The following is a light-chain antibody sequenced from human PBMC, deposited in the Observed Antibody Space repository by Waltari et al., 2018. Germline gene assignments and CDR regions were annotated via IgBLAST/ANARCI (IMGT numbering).Light chain of an antibody. J-gene: IGKJ2*01. CDR3: QHYNSYSGDT. CDR1: QSITTW. CDR2: KTS. Sequence: DIQMTQSPSTLSASVGDRVIITCRASQSITTWLAWYQQKPGKAPKLLIYKTSTLESGVPSRFSGSGSGTEFTLTISSLQPDDFATYYCQHYNSYSGDTFGQGTKLGI. V-gene: IGKV1-5*03.